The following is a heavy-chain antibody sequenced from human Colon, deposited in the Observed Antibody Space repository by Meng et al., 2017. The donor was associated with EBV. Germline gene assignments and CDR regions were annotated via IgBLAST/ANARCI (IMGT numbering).Heavy chain of an antibody. CDR3: ARDHWGSYDY. CDR1: GFRFSDYD. V-gene: IGHV3-72*01. D-gene: IGHD3-16*01. CDR2: IRNKANSYTT. J-gene: IGHJ4*02. Sequence: EVQLVESGGGLVQPGGSLRLCCAASGFRFSDYDMDWVRQAPGKGLEWVGRIRNKANSYTTEYAASVKGRFTISRDDSRDSLYLQMNSLKTEDTAVYYCARDHWGSYDYWGQGTLVTVSS.